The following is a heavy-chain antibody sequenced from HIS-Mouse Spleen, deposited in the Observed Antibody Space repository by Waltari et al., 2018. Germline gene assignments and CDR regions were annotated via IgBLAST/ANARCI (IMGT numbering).Heavy chain of an antibody. V-gene: IGHV4-39*07. D-gene: IGHD6-13*01. CDR2: IYYSGST. J-gene: IGHJ2*01. CDR3: AREIPYSSSWYDWYFDL. CDR1: GCSISSCSYY. Sequence: QLQLQESGPGLVKPSETLSLTCTVSGCSISSCSYYWGRIRPPPGKGLEWIGSIYYSGSTYYNPSLKSRVTISVDTSKNQFSLKLSSVTAADTAVYYCAREIPYSSSWYDWYFDLWGRGTLVTVSS.